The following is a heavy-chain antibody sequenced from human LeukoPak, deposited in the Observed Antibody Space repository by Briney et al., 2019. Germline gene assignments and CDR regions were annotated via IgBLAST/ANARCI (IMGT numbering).Heavy chain of an antibody. V-gene: IGHV1-18*01. J-gene: IGHJ5*02. CDR3: ARDRDHLEPLHWFDP. CDR1: GYTFTSYG. Sequence: ASVKVSCKASGYTFTSYGISWVRQAPGQGLEGMGWISAYNGNTNYAQKLQGRVTMTTDTSTSTAYMELRSLRSDDTAVYYCARDRDHLEPLHWFDPWGQGTLVTVSS. D-gene: IGHD3-3*01. CDR2: ISAYNGNT.